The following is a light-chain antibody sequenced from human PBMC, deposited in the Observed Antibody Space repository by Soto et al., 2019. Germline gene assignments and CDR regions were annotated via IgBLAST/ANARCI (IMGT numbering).Light chain of an antibody. CDR2: GAS. J-gene: IGKJ1*01. V-gene: IGKV3-20*01. Sequence: DIVSTPSPITLHSSPRARATLSCRASKSVSSSYLAWYQQKPGQAPRLLIYGASSRATGIPDRFSGSGSGTEFTLTISRLESEDFATYYCQQSYSSPRTVGQGTKVDIK. CDR3: QQSYSSPRT. CDR1: KSVSSSY.